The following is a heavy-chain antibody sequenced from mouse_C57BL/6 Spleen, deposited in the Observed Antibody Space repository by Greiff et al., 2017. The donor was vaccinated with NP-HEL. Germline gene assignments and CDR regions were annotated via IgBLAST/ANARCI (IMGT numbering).Heavy chain of an antibody. D-gene: IGHD1-1*01. CDR1: GFNIKNNY. V-gene: IGHV14-3*01. CDR3: ASSVGGSSYGNWYFDV. CDR2: IDPANGNT. Sequence: EVQLQQSVAELVRPGASVKLSCTASGFNIKNNYMHWVKQRPEQGLEWIGRIDPANGNTKYAPKFQGKATITADTSSNTAYLQLSSLTSEDTAIYYCASSVGGSSYGNWYFDVWGTGTTVTVSS. J-gene: IGHJ1*03.